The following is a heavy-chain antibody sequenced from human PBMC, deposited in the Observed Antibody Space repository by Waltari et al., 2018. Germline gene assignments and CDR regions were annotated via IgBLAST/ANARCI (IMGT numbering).Heavy chain of an antibody. CDR2: IYYSGST. Sequence: QLQLQESGPGLVKPSETLSLTCTVSGGSISSSSYYWGWIRQPPGKGLEWIGSIYYSGSTYYNPSLKRRVTISVDTSKNQFSLKLSSVTAADTAVYYCASGLSSGSYYGYFQHWGQGTLVTVSS. V-gene: IGHV4-39*01. D-gene: IGHD1-26*01. J-gene: IGHJ1*01. CDR3: ASGLSSGSYYGYFQH. CDR1: GGSISSSSYY.